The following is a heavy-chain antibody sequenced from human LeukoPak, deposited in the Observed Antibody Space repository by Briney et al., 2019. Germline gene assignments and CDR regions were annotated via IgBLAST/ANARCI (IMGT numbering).Heavy chain of an antibody. Sequence: GGSLRLSCVASGFTFSSSSMNWVRQAPGKGLEWVSYISISSTTIYYADSVKGRFTISRDNAKNSLYLQMNSLRDEDTAVYYCARNYDILTRAFDYWGQGTLVTVSS. J-gene: IGHJ4*02. CDR1: GFTFSSSS. D-gene: IGHD3-9*01. CDR2: ISISSTTI. CDR3: ARNYDILTRAFDY. V-gene: IGHV3-48*02.